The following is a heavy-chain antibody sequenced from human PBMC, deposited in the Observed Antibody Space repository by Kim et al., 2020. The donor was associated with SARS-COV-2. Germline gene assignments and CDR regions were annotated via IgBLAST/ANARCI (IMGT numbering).Heavy chain of an antibody. J-gene: IGHJ5*02. D-gene: IGHD2-8*01. V-gene: IGHV4-31*03. CDR3: AREGRGYCTNGVCYGWFDP. CDR1: GGSISSGGYY. CDR2: IYYSGST. Sequence: SETLSLTCTVSGGSISSGGYYWSWIRQHPGKGLEWIGYIYYSGSTYYNPSLKSRVTISVDTSKNQFSLKLSSVTAADTAVYYCAREGRGYCTNGVCYGWFDPWGQGTLVTVSS.